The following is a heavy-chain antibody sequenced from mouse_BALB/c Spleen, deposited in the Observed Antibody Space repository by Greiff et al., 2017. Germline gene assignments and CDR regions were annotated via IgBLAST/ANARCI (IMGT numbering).Heavy chain of an antibody. V-gene: IGHV1-87*01. J-gene: IGHJ1*01. CDR2: IYPGDGDT. CDR1: GYTFTSYW. Sequence: VQGVESGAELARPGASVKLSCKASGYTFTSYWMQWVKQRPGQGLEWIGAIYPGDGDTRYTQKFKGKATLTADKSSSTAYMQLSSLASEDSAVYYCARWGSGYFDVWGAGTTVTVSS. D-gene: IGHD1-1*01. CDR3: ARWGSGYFDV.